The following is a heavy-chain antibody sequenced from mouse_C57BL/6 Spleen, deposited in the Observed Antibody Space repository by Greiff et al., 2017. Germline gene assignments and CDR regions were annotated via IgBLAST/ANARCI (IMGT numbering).Heavy chain of an antibody. CDR3: ARGGGYDDGYAMDY. Sequence: EVQVVESGPGLVKPSQSLSLTCSVTGYSITSGYYWNWIRQFPGNKLEWMGYISYDGSNNYNPSLKNRISITRDTSKNQFFLKLNSVTTEDTATYYCARGGGYDDGYAMDYWGQGTSVTVSS. V-gene: IGHV3-6*01. CDR1: GYSITSGYY. CDR2: ISYDGSN. J-gene: IGHJ4*01. D-gene: IGHD2-2*01.